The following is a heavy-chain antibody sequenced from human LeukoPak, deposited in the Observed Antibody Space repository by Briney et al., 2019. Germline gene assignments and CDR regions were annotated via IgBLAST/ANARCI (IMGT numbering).Heavy chain of an antibody. V-gene: IGHV3-30-3*01. Sequence: GGSLRLSCAASGFTFGSYAMHWVRQAPGKGLEWVAVISYDGSNKYYADSVKGRFTISRDNSKNTLYLQMNSLRAEDTAVYYCARGLGSGSYYKDPNWFDPWGQGTLVTVSS. CDR1: GFTFGSYA. CDR2: ISYDGSNK. D-gene: IGHD3-10*02. CDR3: ARGLGSGSYYKDPNWFDP. J-gene: IGHJ5*02.